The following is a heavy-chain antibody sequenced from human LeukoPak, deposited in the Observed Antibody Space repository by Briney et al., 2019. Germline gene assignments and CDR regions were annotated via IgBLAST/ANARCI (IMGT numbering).Heavy chain of an antibody. Sequence: SETLSLTCTVSGDSISSNYWSWLRQPPGKGLEWIGYISNSGSTKYNPSLRSRVPISVDTPKNLFSLKLTSMTAADTAFYYCARCRDEFADYGFTSWGQGTLVTVSS. CDR2: ISNSGST. V-gene: IGHV4-59*01. D-gene: IGHD4-17*01. CDR1: GDSISSNY. CDR3: ARCRDEFADYGFTS. J-gene: IGHJ1*01.